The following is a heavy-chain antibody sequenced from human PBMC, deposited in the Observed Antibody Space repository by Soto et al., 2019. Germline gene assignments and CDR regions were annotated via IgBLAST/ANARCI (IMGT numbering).Heavy chain of an antibody. CDR2: IYHSGST. J-gene: IGHJ4*02. CDR1: GGSISSGGYS. Sequence: SETLSLTWAVSGGSISSGGYSWSWIRQPPGKGLEWIGYIYHSGSTYYNPSLKSRVTISVDRSKNQFSLKLSSVTAADTAVYYCARGPPLGFWGQGTLVTVSS. CDR3: ARGPPLGF. V-gene: IGHV4-30-2*01.